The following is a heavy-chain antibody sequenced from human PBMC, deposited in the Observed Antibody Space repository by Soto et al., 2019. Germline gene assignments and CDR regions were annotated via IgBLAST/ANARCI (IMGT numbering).Heavy chain of an antibody. D-gene: IGHD1-26*01. Sequence: VQLVESGGGLEQPGRSLRLSCAGSGFTFDDYALHWVRQVPRKGLEWVSGISWNGKEIGYADSVKGRFIVSRDNAKNSLYLQLNSLRVEDTALYSCVKDSSWEPRILDFWGQGTRVTVSS. CDR1: GFTFDDYA. V-gene: IGHV3-9*01. CDR2: ISWNGKEI. CDR3: VKDSSWEPRILDF. J-gene: IGHJ3*01.